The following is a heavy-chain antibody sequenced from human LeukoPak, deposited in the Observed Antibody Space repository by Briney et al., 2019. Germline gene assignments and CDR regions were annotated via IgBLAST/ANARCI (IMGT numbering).Heavy chain of an antibody. CDR1: EFTFSTYG. Sequence: PGGSLRLSCVASEFTFSTYGMHWVRQAPGKGLEWVAVISYDGSNKYCADSVKGRFTISRDNSKNTLYLQMNSLRAEDTALYYCAKDLRPYYYYYGMDVWGQGTTVTVSS. V-gene: IGHV3-30*18. D-gene: IGHD3-16*01. CDR2: ISYDGSNK. CDR3: AKDLRPYYYYYGMDV. J-gene: IGHJ6*02.